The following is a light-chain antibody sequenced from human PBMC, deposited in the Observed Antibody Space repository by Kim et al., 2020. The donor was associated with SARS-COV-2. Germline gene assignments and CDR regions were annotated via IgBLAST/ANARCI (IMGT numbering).Light chain of an antibody. CDR3: GTWDTRLSARV. J-gene: IGLJ3*02. CDR2: DNN. V-gene: IGLV1-51*01. CDR1: NH. Sequence: NHVSWYRQVPGTAPELLIYDNNKRPSGIPERFSGSKSGTSASLDIIGLQTGDEANFYCGTWDTRLSARVFGGGTQLTVL.